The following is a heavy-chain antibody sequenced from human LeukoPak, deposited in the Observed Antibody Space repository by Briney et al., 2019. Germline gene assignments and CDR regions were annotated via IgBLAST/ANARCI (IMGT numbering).Heavy chain of an antibody. CDR1: GYTFTSYG. CDR2: ISAYNGNT. D-gene: IGHD3-22*01. CDR3: ARDSSGYYGYYYYYYGMDV. Sequence: ASVKVSCKASGYTFTSYGISWVRQAPGQGLEWMGWISAYNGNTNYAQKLQGRVTMTTDTSTSTAYMELRSLRSDDTAVYYCARDSSGYYGYYYYYYGMDVWGQGTTVTLSS. V-gene: IGHV1-18*01. J-gene: IGHJ6*02.